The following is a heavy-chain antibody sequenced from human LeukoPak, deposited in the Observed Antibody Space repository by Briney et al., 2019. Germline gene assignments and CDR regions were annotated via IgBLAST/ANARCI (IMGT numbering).Heavy chain of an antibody. D-gene: IGHD3-9*01. V-gene: IGHV3-7*01. CDR1: GFTFSSYW. J-gene: IGHJ3*02. CDR2: IKQDGSEK. Sequence: GGSLRLSCAASGFTFSSYWMSWVRQAPGKGLEWVANIKQDGSEKYYVDSVKGRFTISRDNAKNSLFLQINSLRAEDTAVYYCARSIGLVTPRDAFDIWGQGTMVTVSS. CDR3: ARSIGLVTPRDAFDI.